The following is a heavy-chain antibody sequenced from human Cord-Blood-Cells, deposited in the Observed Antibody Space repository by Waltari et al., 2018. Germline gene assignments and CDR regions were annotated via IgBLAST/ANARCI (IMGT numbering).Heavy chain of an antibody. CDR3: AREVASVGAFVY. Sequence: QVQLVESGGGVVQPGRSLRLSCAASGFTFSSYAMHWVRQAPGKGLEWVAVISYDGSNKYYADSVKGRFTISRDNSKNTLYLQMNSLRAEDTAVYYCAREVASVGAFVYWGQGTLVTVSS. J-gene: IGHJ4*02. CDR2: ISYDGSNK. CDR1: GFTFSSYA. D-gene: IGHD3-16*01. V-gene: IGHV3-30*04.